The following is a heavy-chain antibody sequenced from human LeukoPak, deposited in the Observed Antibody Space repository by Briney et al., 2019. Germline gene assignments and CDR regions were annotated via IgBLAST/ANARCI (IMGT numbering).Heavy chain of an antibody. CDR1: GFTISGFW. D-gene: IGHD1-1*01. CDR2: MNSAGTTI. CDR3: IREVQVRASASLGL. J-gene: IGHJ4*01. V-gene: IGHV3-74*01. Sequence: GGSLRPSCAASGFTISGFWMHWVRQVPGEGLVWVARMNSAGTTINYADSVKGRFAISRENVRNTLHLQMNNLRLEDTAVYFCIREVQVRASASLGLWGRGTLVTVS.